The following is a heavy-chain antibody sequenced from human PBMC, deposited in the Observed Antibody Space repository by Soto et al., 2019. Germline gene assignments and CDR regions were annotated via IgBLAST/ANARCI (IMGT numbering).Heavy chain of an antibody. J-gene: IGHJ5*02. CDR3: AKKGGGDSIDFWRANWFDP. CDR2: IIPIFGGP. Sequence: QVQLVQSGAVVKKPGSSVTVSCKASGGMFSDYTISWVRQAPGQGLEWMGGIIPIFGGPHYAQKFQGRVTITADKAKRGVYLELRDLTSEERAVYSCAKKGGGDSIDFWRANWFDPWGQGTLVTVSS. V-gene: IGHV1-69*06. D-gene: IGHD3-3*01. CDR1: GGMFSDYT.